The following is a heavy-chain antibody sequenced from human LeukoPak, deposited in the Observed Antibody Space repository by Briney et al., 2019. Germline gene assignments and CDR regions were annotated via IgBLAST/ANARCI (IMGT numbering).Heavy chain of an antibody. CDR1: GYTFTSYY. CDR2: INPSGGST. V-gene: IGHV1-46*01. J-gene: IGHJ6*02. D-gene: IGHD3-3*01. Sequence: GASVKVSCKASGYTFTSYYMHWVRQAPGQGLEWMGIINPSGGSTSYAQKLQGRVTMTRDTSTSTVYMELSSLRSEDTAVYYCARSDVMELDYDFWSGIEYGMDVWGQGTTVTVSS. CDR3: ARSDVMELDYDFWSGIEYGMDV.